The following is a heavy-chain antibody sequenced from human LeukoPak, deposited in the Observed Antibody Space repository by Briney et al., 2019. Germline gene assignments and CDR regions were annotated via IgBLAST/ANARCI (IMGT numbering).Heavy chain of an antibody. D-gene: IGHD2-15*01. CDR2: ISGSGDKT. CDR1: GFSLSTYD. CDR3: AKDTTAWWYHRAYMNV. Sequence: GGSLRLSCAASGFSLSTYDLRWVRQAPGGGLEWVAAISGSGDKTYYADSVKGRFTISRDNSENRLSLQMDSLRAEDTAVYFCAKDTTAWWYHRAYMNVWGKGTTVTVSS. V-gene: IGHV3-23*01. J-gene: IGHJ6*03.